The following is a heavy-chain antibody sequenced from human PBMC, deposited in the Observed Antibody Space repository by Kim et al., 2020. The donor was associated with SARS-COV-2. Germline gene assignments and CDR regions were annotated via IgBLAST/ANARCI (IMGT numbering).Heavy chain of an antibody. D-gene: IGHD3-22*01. V-gene: IGHV4-34*01. J-gene: IGHJ4*02. CDR2: INHIGRS. CDR3: AIGGSVYYDRSAYIDC. CDR1: GDSFSGYY. Sequence: SETLSLTCAVYGDSFSGYYWSWIRQSPGKGLEWIGEINHIGRSSYNPSLKSRVIMSLDTSKNQFSLKLNSVTAADTAVYFCAIGGSVYYDRSAYIDCWGEGTLVTVSS.